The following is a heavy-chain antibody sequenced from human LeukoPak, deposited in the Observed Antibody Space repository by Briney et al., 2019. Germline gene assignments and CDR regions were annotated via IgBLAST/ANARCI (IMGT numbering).Heavy chain of an antibody. CDR1: GYTFTSYG. Sequence: GASVKVSCKASGYTFTSYGISWVRQAPGQGLEWMGRINPNSGGTNYAQKFQGRVTMTRDTSISTAYMELSRLRSDDTAAYYCAVDIVVVPAAIRTPPLNDAFDIWGQGTMVTVSS. CDR3: AVDIVVVPAAIRTPPLNDAFDI. J-gene: IGHJ3*02. D-gene: IGHD2-2*02. V-gene: IGHV1-2*06. CDR2: INPNSGGT.